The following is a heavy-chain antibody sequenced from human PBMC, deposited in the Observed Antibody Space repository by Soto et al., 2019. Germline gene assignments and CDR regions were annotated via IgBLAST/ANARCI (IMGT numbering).Heavy chain of an antibody. CDR1: GGTFSSYA. V-gene: IGHV1-69*01. CDR3: AGGVVVGATSYYYGMDV. J-gene: IGHJ6*02. Sequence: QVQLVQPGAEVKKPGSSVKVSCKASGGTFSSYAISWVRQAPGQGLEWLGGIIPIFGTANYAQKFQGRVTITADESTSTAYMELSRLRSEDTAVYYCAGGVVVGATSYYYGMDVWGQGTTVTVSS. D-gene: IGHD1-26*01. CDR2: IIPIFGTA.